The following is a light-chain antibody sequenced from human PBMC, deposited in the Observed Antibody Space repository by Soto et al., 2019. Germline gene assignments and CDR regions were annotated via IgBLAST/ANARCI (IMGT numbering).Light chain of an antibody. J-gene: IGKJ1*01. Sequence: IQMTQSPSTLSASVGGTVNISCRASQSISVSLAWYQQKPGKAPRLLIYDASTLQGGVPSRFSGSGSGTEFTLTISSLQPDDFATYYCQHYSLYSPWTFGQGTKVDIK. CDR2: DAS. CDR3: QHYSLYSPWT. V-gene: IGKV1-5*01. CDR1: QSISVS.